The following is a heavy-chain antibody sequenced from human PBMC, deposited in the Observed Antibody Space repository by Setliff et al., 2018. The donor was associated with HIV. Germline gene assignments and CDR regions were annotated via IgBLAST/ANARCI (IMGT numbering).Heavy chain of an antibody. J-gene: IGHJ5*02. CDR3: ARAGVYSYYDFDT. CDR2: IYYTGTT. CDR1: GGPISGYY. D-gene: IGHD4-4*01. V-gene: IGHV4-59*01. Sequence: SETLSLTCTVSGGPISGYYWSWIRPSPGKGLEYSGYIYYTGTTKYNPSLRSRVTISVDTSSNQFSLKLSSMTAADQAVYYCARAGVYSYYDFDTWGQGTLVTVSS.